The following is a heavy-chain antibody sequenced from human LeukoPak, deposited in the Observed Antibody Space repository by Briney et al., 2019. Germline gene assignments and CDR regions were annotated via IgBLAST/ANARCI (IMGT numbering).Heavy chain of an antibody. Sequence: ASVKVSCKASGYTFTGYYMHWVRQAPGQGLEWMGRINPNSGGTNYAQKFQGRVTMTRDTSISTAYMELSRLRSDDTAVYYCARDRLIVGAYFGYWGQGTLVTVSS. CDR1: GYTFTGYY. J-gene: IGHJ4*02. CDR2: INPNSGGT. D-gene: IGHD1-26*01. CDR3: ARDRLIVGAYFGY. V-gene: IGHV1-2*06.